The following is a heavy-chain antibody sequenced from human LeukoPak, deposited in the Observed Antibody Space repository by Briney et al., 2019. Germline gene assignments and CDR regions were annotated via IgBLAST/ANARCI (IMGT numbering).Heavy chain of an antibody. V-gene: IGHV4-34*01. CDR2: INHSGST. CDR3: ARDRAGYVFY. D-gene: IGHD5-12*01. Sequence: SETLSLTCAVYGGSFSGYYWSWIRQPPGKGLEWIGEINHSGSTNYNPSLKSRVTISVDTSKNQFSLKLSSVTAADTAVHYCARDRAGYVFYWGQGTLVTVSS. CDR1: GGSFSGYY. J-gene: IGHJ4*02.